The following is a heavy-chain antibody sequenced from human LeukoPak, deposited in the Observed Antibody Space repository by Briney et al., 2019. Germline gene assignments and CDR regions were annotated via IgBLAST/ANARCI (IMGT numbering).Heavy chain of an antibody. J-gene: IGHJ3*02. D-gene: IGHD3-3*01. CDR3: ARDLRITIFGVVIPWAFDI. CDR2: ISANNNNT. Sequence: EASVKVSCKASGYSFTTYGISWVRQAPGQGLEWMGWISANNNNTDNVQKLQGRVTMTRDMSTSTLYMELSSLRSEDTAVYYCARDLRITIFGVVIPWAFDIWGQGTMVTVSS. V-gene: IGHV1-18*01. CDR1: GYSFTTYG.